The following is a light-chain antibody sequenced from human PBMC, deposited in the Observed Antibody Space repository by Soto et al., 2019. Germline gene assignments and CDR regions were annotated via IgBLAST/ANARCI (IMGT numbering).Light chain of an antibody. J-gene: IGKJ1*01. CDR1: QSISSW. V-gene: IGKV1-5*01. CDR3: QQYNSYWT. CDR2: DAS. Sequence: DIQMTQSPSTLSASVGDRVTITCRASQSISSWLAWYQQKPGKAPKLLIYDASSLESGVPSRFSGSGSGTEFTHTISSPQPDDFATYYCQQYNSYWTFGQGTKVEIK.